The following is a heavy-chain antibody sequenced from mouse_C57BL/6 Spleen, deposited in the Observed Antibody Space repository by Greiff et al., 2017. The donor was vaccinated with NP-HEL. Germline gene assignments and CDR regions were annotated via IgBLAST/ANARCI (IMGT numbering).Heavy chain of an antibody. CDR3: ARSGYYYGSSFPFAY. CDR1: GYTFTSYW. V-gene: IGHV1-61*01. CDR2: IYPSDSET. D-gene: IGHD1-1*01. J-gene: IGHJ3*01. Sequence: VKLQQPGAELVRPGSSVKLSCKASGYTFTSYWMDWVKQRPGQGLEWIGNIYPSDSETHYNQKFKDKATLTVDKSSSTAYMQLSSLTSEDSAVYYCARSGYYYGSSFPFAYWGQGTLVTVSA.